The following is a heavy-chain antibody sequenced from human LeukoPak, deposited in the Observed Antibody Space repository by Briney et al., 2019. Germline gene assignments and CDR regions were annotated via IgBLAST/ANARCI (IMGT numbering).Heavy chain of an antibody. D-gene: IGHD5-12*01. Sequence: SETLSLTCTVSGGSIGIYYWSWIRQPAGKAPEWIGRIYTSGTTNYNPSLKNRVTMSVDTSKNHFSLTLASVTAADTAVYYCARGGRGEVGWLRSGYAFDIWGRGTMVTVSS. CDR2: IYTSGTT. CDR1: GGSIGIYY. CDR3: ARGGRGEVGWLRSGYAFDI. V-gene: IGHV4-4*07. J-gene: IGHJ3*02.